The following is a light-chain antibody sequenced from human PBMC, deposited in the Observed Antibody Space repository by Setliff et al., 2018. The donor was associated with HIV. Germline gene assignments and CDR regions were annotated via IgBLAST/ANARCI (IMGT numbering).Light chain of an antibody. CDR3: SSYTSSSTYV. CDR1: SGDVGGYAF. J-gene: IGLJ1*01. V-gene: IGLV2-14*01. CDR2: EVS. Sequence: ALTQPPSASGSPGQSVTIACTGTSGDVGGYAFVSWYQQHPGKAPKLMIYEVSNRPSGVSNCFSGSKSGNTASLTISGLQAEDEADYFCSSYTSSSTYVFGTGTKVTVL.